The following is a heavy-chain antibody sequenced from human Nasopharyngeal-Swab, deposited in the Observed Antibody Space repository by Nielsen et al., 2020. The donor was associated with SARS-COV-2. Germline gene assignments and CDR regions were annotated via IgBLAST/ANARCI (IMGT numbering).Heavy chain of an antibody. CDR2: INPIFGIA. D-gene: IGHD3-22*01. Sequence: SVKVSCKASGGTFSSYAISWVRQAPGQGIEWMGRINPIFGIANYAQKLQGRVTITADKATRTAYMELSSLRSEDPAVYSCASQGGGDYYDSRRFYNYVMDVWGQGTTVTVSS. V-gene: IGHV1-69*04. CDR3: ASQGGGDYYDSRRFYNYVMDV. CDR1: GGTFSSYA. J-gene: IGHJ6*02.